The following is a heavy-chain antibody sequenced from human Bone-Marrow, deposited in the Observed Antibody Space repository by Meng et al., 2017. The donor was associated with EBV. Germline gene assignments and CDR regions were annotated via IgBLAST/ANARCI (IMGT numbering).Heavy chain of an antibody. CDR1: GASISSFYY. V-gene: IGHV4-39*01. CDR2: VHYTGST. CDR3: ARPFPSWQSPRLDPFGA. Sequence: QESAPRQVKPSEPLALPCTVSGASISSFYYWGWSRQPPGRGLEWIGSVHYTGSTYYSPSLKSRVTVSVDTSKNQFSLRLTSVTAADTAVYYCARPFPSWQSPRLDPFGAWGQGTLVTVSS. D-gene: IGHD6-19*01. J-gene: IGHJ5*02.